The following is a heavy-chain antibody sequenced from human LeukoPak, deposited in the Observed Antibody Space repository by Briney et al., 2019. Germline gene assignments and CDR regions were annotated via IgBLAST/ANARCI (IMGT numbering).Heavy chain of an antibody. Sequence: GGSLRLSCAASGFTFRSYEMNWVRQAPREGLEWVSYISSSGSTIYYADSVKVRSTISRDNAKNSLFLQMNRLRGEDTALYYCARFGYGGKVDYWGQGTLVTVSS. J-gene: IGHJ4*02. CDR3: ARFGYGGKVDY. CDR2: ISSSGSTI. V-gene: IGHV3-48*03. CDR1: GFTFRSYE. D-gene: IGHD4-23*01.